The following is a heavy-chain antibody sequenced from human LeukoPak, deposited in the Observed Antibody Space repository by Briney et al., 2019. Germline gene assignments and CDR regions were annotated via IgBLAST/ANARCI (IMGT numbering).Heavy chain of an antibody. CDR3: ARVGYCSSTCCYWYFDY. V-gene: IGHV3-21*01. Sequence: GGSLRLSCAASGFTFSSYSMNWVRQAPGKGLEWVSSISSSSSYIYYADSVKGRFTISRDNAKNSLYLQMNSLRAEDTAVYYCARVGYCSSTCCYWYFDYWGQGTLVTVSS. CDR1: GFTFSSYS. D-gene: IGHD2-2*01. J-gene: IGHJ4*02. CDR2: ISSSSSYI.